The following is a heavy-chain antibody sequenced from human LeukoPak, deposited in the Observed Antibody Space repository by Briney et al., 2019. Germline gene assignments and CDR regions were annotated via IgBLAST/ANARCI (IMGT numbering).Heavy chain of an antibody. V-gene: IGHV1-69*05. CDR1: GGTFSSYA. Sequence: ASVKVSCKASGGTFSSYAISWVRQAPGQGLEWMGGIIPIFGTANYAQKFQGRVTITTDESTSTAYMELSSLRSEDTAVYYCARDPVAAAGFDYWGQGTLVTVSS. CDR2: IIPIFGTA. CDR3: ARDPVAAAGFDY. D-gene: IGHD6-13*01. J-gene: IGHJ4*02.